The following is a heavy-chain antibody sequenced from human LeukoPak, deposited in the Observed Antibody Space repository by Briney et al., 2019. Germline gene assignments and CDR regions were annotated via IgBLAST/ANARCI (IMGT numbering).Heavy chain of an antibody. CDR1: GDTFTGYY. CDR3: ARANALYCSSTGDVFDY. D-gene: IGHD2-2*01. Sequence: ASVKVSCKASGDTFTGYYMDWVRQPPGQGLGWMAWITPNRVGTYYAQNIHERRSMTRDTSISTAYMDLGRLRSDDTGIYYCARANALYCSSTGDVFDYWGQGTLVTVSS. V-gene: IGHV1-2*02. CDR2: ITPNRVGT. J-gene: IGHJ4*02.